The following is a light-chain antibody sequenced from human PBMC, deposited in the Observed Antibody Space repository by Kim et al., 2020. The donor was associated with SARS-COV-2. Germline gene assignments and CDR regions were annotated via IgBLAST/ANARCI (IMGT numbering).Light chain of an antibody. Sequence: GQKVTISCSGSSTNIGNNYVSCYHQLPPTAANHLIFYNNDQPSAVPDRLSAATSAASATLGITGLQPGDEADYYCGTWDSSLSTDVFGRGTQFTVL. CDR3: GTWDSSLSTDV. CDR2: YNN. CDR1: STNIGNNY. V-gene: IGLV1-51*01. J-gene: IGLJ2*01.